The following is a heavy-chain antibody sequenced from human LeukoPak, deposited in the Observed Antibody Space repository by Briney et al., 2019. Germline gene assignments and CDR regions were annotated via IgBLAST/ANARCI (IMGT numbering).Heavy chain of an antibody. CDR1: GYSFTSYW. Sequence: GESLKISCKGSGYSFTSYWIGWVRQMPGKGLEWMGIIYHGDSDTRYSPSFQGQVTTSADKSISTAYLQWSSLKASDTAMYYCARGYCSGGSCSRYYYYYGMDVWGQGTTVTVSS. V-gene: IGHV5-51*01. D-gene: IGHD2-15*01. CDR2: IYHGDSDT. CDR3: ARGYCSGGSCSRYYYYYGMDV. J-gene: IGHJ6*02.